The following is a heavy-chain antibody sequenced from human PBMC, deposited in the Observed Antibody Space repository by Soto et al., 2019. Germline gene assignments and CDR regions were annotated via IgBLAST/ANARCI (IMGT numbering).Heavy chain of an antibody. Sequence: SETLSLTCAVSGGSINSRYWWSWVRQSPGKGLEWIGEIYHSGSTNYNPSLKSRVTISVDKSKNQFSLNLSSVTAADTAVYYCARDQNGSGNYYTRYFDYWGQGTLVTAPQ. CDR2: IYHSGST. CDR1: GGSINSRYW. V-gene: IGHV4-4*02. CDR3: ARDQNGSGNYYTRYFDY. D-gene: IGHD3-10*01. J-gene: IGHJ4*02.